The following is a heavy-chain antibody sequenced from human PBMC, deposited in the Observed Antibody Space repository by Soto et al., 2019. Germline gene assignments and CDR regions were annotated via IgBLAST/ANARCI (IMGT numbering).Heavy chain of an antibody. CDR2: IYSGGST. V-gene: IGHV3-66*01. J-gene: IGHJ4*02. Sequence: GGSLRLSCAASGFTVSSNYMSWVRQAPGKGLEWVSVIYSGGSTYYADSVKGRFTISRDNSKNTLYLQMNSLRAEDTAVYYCARDLSQKMAGTFDYWGQGTLVTVSS. CDR3: ARDLSQKMAGTFDY. D-gene: IGHD6-19*01. CDR1: GFTVSSNY.